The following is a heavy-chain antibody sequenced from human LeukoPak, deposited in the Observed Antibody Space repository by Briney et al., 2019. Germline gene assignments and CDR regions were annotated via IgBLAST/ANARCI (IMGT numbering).Heavy chain of an antibody. CDR1: GFTFSSYG. CDR2: ISNDGSNR. V-gene: IGHV3-33*01. CDR3: ARFGMDAAIDY. D-gene: IGHD2-15*01. J-gene: IGHJ4*02. Sequence: GGSLRLSCAASGFTFSSYGMHWVRQAPGKGVEWVAVISNDGSNRYNADSVKGRFTISRDNSKKTLYLQMNSLRAEDTAVYYCARFGMDAAIDYWGQGTLVTVSS.